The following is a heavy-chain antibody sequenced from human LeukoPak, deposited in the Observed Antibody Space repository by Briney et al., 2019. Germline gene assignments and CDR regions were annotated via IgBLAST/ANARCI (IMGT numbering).Heavy chain of an antibody. CDR1: GFTFSSYG. CDR3: AKGDYGGTIQVFDY. Sequence: PGRSLRLSCAASGFTFSSYGMHWVRQAPGKGLEWVAVISYDGSNKYYADSVKGRFTISRDNSKNTLYLQMNSLRAEDTAVYYCAKGDYGGTIQVFDYWGQGTPVTVSS. CDR2: ISYDGSNK. V-gene: IGHV3-30*18. D-gene: IGHD4-23*01. J-gene: IGHJ4*02.